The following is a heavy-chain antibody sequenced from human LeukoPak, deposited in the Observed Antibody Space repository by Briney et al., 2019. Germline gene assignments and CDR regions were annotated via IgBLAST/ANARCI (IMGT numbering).Heavy chain of an antibody. CDR1: GGSISSYY. D-gene: IGHD3-22*01. Sequence: SETLSLTCTVSGGSISSYYWSWIRQPPGKGLEWIGYIYYSGSTNYNPSLKSRVTMSVDTSKNQFSLKLSSVTAADTAVYYCARHDSSGYRDYWGQGTLVTVSS. V-gene: IGHV4-59*08. CDR2: IYYSGST. J-gene: IGHJ4*02. CDR3: ARHDSSGYRDY.